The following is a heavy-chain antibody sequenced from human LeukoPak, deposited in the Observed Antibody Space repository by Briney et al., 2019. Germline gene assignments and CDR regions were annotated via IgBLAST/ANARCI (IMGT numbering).Heavy chain of an antibody. Sequence: GESLKISCQSSGYNFTPYWIVWVRQMPGKGLEWMGITFAGYSYTIYSPSFQGQVAISVDKSISTAYLQWSSLKASDTAMYYCARHFHPAETTGGYFDLFGRGTLVTVSS. CDR1: GYNFTPYW. J-gene: IGHJ2*01. V-gene: IGHV5-51*01. D-gene: IGHD4-17*01. CDR2: TFAGYSYT. CDR3: ARHFHPAETTGGYFDL.